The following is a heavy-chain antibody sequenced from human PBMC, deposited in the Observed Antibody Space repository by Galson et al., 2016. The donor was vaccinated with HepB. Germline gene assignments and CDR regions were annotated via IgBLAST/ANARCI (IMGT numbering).Heavy chain of an antibody. CDR2: IYTSGST. CDR3: ARDLYSYGYRNYFDY. Sequence: ETLSLTCTVSGGSISNYYWSWIRQPAGKGLEWIGHIYTSGSTNYNPSLKSRVTMSVDTSKNQFSLKLSSVTAADTAVYYCARDLYSYGYRNYFDYWGQGTLITVSS. D-gene: IGHD5-18*01. J-gene: IGHJ4*02. CDR1: GGSISNYY. V-gene: IGHV4-4*07.